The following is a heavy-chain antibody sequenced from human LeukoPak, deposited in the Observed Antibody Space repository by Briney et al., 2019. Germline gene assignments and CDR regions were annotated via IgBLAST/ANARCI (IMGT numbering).Heavy chain of an antibody. CDR1: GFTFSGYG. V-gene: IGHV3-23*01. CDR2: IPVSGDPT. J-gene: IGHJ3*02. CDR3: AKDPNGDYVGAFDM. Sequence: GGSLRLSCAASGFTFSGYGMHWVRQAPGKGLEWVSSIPVSGDPTYYADSVRGRFTVSRDNSKSSLYLQMNGLRAEDTALYYCAKDPNGDYVGAFDMWGQGTMVTVSS. D-gene: IGHD4-17*01.